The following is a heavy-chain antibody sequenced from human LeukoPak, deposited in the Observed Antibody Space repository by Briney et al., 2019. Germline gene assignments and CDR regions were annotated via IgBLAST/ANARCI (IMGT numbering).Heavy chain of an antibody. D-gene: IGHD2-8*01. CDR3: SRENGAFAPFGY. J-gene: IGHJ4*02. CDR1: GGSISNTNW. CDR2: ISLTGLT. V-gene: IGHV4-4*02. Sequence: SETLFLTCGVSGGSISNTNWWSWVRQPPGQGLEWIGEISLTGLTHYNPSLESRVTVSLDKSKNQLSLDLTSVTAADTAVYYCSRENGAFAPFGYWGQGTLVTVLS.